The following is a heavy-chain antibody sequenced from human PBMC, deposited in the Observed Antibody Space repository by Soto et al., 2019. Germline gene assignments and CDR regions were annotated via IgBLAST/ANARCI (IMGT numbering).Heavy chain of an antibody. CDR2: IYYSGST. CDR3: ASQPGLYCSGGSCHPDDAFDI. J-gene: IGHJ3*02. V-gene: IGHV4-59*08. CDR1: GRSIGSYY. D-gene: IGHD2-15*01. Sequence: SETLSLTCTASGRSIGSYYWSWIRQPPGKGLEWIGYIYYSGSTNYNPSLKSRVTISVDTSKNQFSLKLSSVTAADTAVYYCASQPGLYCSGGSCHPDDAFDIWGQGTMVTVSS.